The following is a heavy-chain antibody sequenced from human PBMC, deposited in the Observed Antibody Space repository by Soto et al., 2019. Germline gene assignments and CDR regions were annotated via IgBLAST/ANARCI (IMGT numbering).Heavy chain of an antibody. CDR1: GGTFSSYS. V-gene: IGHV1-69*13. D-gene: IGHD5-12*01. CDR2: IIPIFGTA. J-gene: IGHJ4*02. CDR3: RRAGGGRGYDSLNYFDY. Sequence: SVKVSCKASGGTFSSYSISWVRQAPGQGLEWMGGIIPIFGTANYAQKFQGRVTITADAAPSTAYMDLSSLSSEDTAADYCRRAGGGRGYDSLNYFDYWGQGPLVTVSS.